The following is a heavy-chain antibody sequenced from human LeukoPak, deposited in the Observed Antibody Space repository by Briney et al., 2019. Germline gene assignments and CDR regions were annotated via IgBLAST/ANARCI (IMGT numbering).Heavy chain of an antibody. CDR1: GFTFDDYG. Sequence: GGSLRLSCAASGFTFDDYGMSWVRHAPGKGLEWVSGINWNGGSTVYADSVKDRFTISRDNAKNSLYLQMNSLRAEDTALYYCARGSREDAFDIWGQGTMVTVSS. V-gene: IGHV3-20*04. CDR2: INWNGGST. J-gene: IGHJ3*02. CDR3: ARGSREDAFDI.